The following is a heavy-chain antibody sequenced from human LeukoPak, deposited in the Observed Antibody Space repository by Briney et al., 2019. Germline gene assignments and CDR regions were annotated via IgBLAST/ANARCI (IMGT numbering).Heavy chain of an antibody. D-gene: IGHD4-17*01. Sequence: PGGSLRLSCAASGFIFSNYGMSWVRQAPGKGLEWVSSISFSSTHIYYADSIQGRFTISRDNAENSLYLQMNSLRAEDTAVYYCAREGDYGDYVNAFDIWGQGTMVTVSS. CDR3: AREGDYGDYVNAFDI. V-gene: IGHV3-21*06. CDR1: GFIFSNYG. CDR2: ISFSSTHI. J-gene: IGHJ3*02.